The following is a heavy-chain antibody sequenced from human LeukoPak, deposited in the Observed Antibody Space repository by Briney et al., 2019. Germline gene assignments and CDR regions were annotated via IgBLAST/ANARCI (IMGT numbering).Heavy chain of an antibody. V-gene: IGHV3-21*01. J-gene: IGHJ4*02. CDR1: GFAFSTYT. CDR2: ISSTSIYI. D-gene: IGHD2-21*01. CDR3: VRSGVFTSSVAIFEF. Sequence: GRSLCLSSAASGFAFSTYTINCVRQTPGKGLEWASSISSTSIYIYSIDSVKGRFTISRDYAKSSLFLQLHRLSVEDPPLNYCVRSGVFTSSVAIFEFSGQG.